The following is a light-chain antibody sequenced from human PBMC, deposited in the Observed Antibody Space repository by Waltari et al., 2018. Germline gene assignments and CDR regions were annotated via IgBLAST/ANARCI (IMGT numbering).Light chain of an antibody. CDR2: EVN. CDR1: SRAVGAYDY. V-gene: IGLV2-8*01. CDR3: GSYAGNNFLV. Sequence: QSALTQPPSASGFPGQSVTISCTGTSRAVGAYDYVPWYQHHPNNAPQRTIYEVNKRPSGVPDRFSGSKSGNTASLTVSGLQAEDEADYSCGSYAGNNFLVFGGGTKLTVL. J-gene: IGLJ3*02.